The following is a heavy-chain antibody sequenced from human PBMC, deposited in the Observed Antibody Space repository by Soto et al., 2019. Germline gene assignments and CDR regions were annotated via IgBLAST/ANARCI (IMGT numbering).Heavy chain of an antibody. D-gene: IGHD6-19*01. CDR3: AREPFFNRAVGVGYFDY. V-gene: IGHV4-59*01. J-gene: IGHJ4*02. Sequence: QVQLQESGPGLVKPSETLSLTCTVSGGSISSYYWSWIRQPPGKGLDWIGYIYYSGSTNYNPSLKSRVTISVDTSKKQFFLKLRSVTAADTAVYYCAREPFFNRAVGVGYFDYWGQGTLVTVSS. CDR2: IYYSGST. CDR1: GGSISSYY.